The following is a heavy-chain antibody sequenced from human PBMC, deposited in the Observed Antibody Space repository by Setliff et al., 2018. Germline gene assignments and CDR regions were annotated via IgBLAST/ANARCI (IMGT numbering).Heavy chain of an antibody. CDR1: GYSFTSHY. CDR3: ARDILLVEGVSVTGCWFDP. CDR2: INPGGLTS. Sequence: ASVKVSCKTSGYSFTSHYMHWVRQAPGQGLEWMGIINPGGLTSSSTQKFEGRVTMTRDTSTSTVYMELNSLTSDDTAVYYCARDILLVEGVSVTGCWFDPWGQGALVTVSS. J-gene: IGHJ5*02. V-gene: IGHV1-46*01. D-gene: IGHD3-9*01.